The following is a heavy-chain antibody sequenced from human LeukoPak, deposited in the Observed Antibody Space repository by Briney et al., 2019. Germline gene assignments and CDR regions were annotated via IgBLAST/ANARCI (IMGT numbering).Heavy chain of an antibody. CDR3: ARAEWLYSSSFDY. J-gene: IGHJ4*02. Sequence: MASETLSLTCTVSGGSISSGSYYWSWIRQPAGKGLEWIGRIYTSGSTNYNPSLKSRATISVDTSKNQFSLKLSSVTAADTAVYYCARAEWLYSSSFDYWGQGTLVTISS. D-gene: IGHD6-6*01. CDR2: IYTSGST. CDR1: GGSISSGSYY. V-gene: IGHV4-61*02.